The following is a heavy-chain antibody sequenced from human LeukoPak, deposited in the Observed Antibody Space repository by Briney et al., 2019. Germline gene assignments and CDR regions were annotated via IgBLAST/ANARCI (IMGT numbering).Heavy chain of an antibody. Sequence: PGGSLRLSCATSGFTFGDYYMGWVRQAPGEGLEWLSRVRNKARNYNTEYVASVEGRFTISRDASKNSLYLQMDSLKIEDTGVYFCARDGQQGDQSAFDIWGQGTTVTVSS. D-gene: IGHD2-21*01. V-gene: IGHV3-72*01. CDR3: ARDGQQGDQSAFDI. J-gene: IGHJ3*02. CDR2: VRNKARNYNT. CDR1: GFTFGDYY.